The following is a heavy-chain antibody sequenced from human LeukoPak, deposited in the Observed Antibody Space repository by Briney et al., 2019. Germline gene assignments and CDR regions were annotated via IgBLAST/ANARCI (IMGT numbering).Heavy chain of an antibody. V-gene: IGHV3-7*01. CDR2: IKQDGSEK. Sequence: GGSLGLSCAASGFTFSSYWMSWVRQAPGKGLEWVANIKQDGSEKYYMDSVKGRFTISRDNAKNSLYLQMNSLRADDTAVYYCARDQDYYDSSGYLNCFDPWGQGTLVTVSS. CDR1: GFTFSSYW. J-gene: IGHJ5*02. CDR3: ARDQDYYDSSGYLNCFDP. D-gene: IGHD3-22*01.